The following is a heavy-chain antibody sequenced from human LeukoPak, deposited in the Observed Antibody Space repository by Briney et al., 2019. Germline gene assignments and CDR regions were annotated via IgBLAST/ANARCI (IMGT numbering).Heavy chain of an antibody. J-gene: IGHJ4*02. D-gene: IGHD3-22*01. CDR1: GFTFDNYA. Sequence: GGSLRLSCTASGFTFDNYALSGDRQAPGKGLEWVAFIRSKAYGGTTEYAASVKGRFTISRDDSKSIAYLQMNSLRTEDTAVYYCTRARYHDSSTYYRDYFDCWGQGTLVTVSS. CDR2: IRSKAYGGTT. CDR3: TRARYHDSSTYYRDYFDC. V-gene: IGHV3-49*04.